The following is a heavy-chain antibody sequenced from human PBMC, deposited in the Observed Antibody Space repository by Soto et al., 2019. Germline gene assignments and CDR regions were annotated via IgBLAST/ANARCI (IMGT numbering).Heavy chain of an antibody. CDR1: GGNRSNSA. D-gene: IGHD6-19*01. V-gene: IGHV1-69*01. CDR2: IIPVFGII. Sequence: LLQSGAEVKKPGSSVKVACKASGGNRSNSAISWVRQAPGQGLEWMGGIIPVFGIISHAQNFQGRVTITADESTSTAYMELSSLRSEDTAVYFCAGGRIVVAGSSAYYSMDVWGQGTTVTVSS. CDR3: AGGRIVVAGSSAYYSMDV. J-gene: IGHJ6*02.